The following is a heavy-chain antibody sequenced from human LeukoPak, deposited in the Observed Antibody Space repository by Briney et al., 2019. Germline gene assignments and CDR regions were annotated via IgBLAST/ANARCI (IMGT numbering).Heavy chain of an antibody. CDR1: GFTFSSYS. J-gene: IGHJ4*02. V-gene: IGHV3-48*01. D-gene: IGHD3-3*01. CDR3: ARAPRGDYDFWSGYYDY. CDR2: ISSSSSTI. Sequence: PGGSLRLSCAASGFTFSSYSMNWVRQAPGKGLEWVSYISSSSSTIYYADSVKGRFTISRDNAKNSLYLQMNSLRAEDTAVYYCARAPRGDYDFWSGYYDYWGQGTLVTVSS.